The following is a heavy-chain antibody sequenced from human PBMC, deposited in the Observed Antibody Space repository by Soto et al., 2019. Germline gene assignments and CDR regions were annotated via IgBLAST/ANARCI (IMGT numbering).Heavy chain of an antibody. Sequence: GESLKISCAASGFTFSSYAMSWVRQAPGKGLEWVSAISGSGGSTYYADSVKGRFTISRDNSKNTLYLQMNSLRAEDTAVYYCAKLVGDYYDSSGYYPKLTYFDYWGQGTLVTVSS. D-gene: IGHD3-22*01. CDR1: GFTFSSYA. CDR2: ISGSGGST. V-gene: IGHV3-23*01. J-gene: IGHJ4*02. CDR3: AKLVGDYYDSSGYYPKLTYFDY.